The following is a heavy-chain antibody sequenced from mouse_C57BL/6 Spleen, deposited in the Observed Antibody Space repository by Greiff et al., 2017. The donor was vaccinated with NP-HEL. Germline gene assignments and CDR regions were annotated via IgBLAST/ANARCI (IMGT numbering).Heavy chain of an antibody. CDR2: INPNNGGT. J-gene: IGHJ2*01. Sequence: VQLQQSGPELVKPGASVKISCKASGYTFTDYYMNWVKQSHGKSLEWIGDINPNNGGTSYNQTFKGKATLTVDKSSSTAYMELRSLTSEDSAVYYCASRKGYWGQGTTLTVSS. CDR3: ASRKGY. CDR1: GYTFTDYY. V-gene: IGHV1-26*01.